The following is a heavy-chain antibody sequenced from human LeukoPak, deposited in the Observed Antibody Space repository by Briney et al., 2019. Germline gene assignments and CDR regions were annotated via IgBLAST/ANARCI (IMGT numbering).Heavy chain of an antibody. D-gene: IGHD6-19*01. CDR1: GGSISSYY. J-gene: IGHJ4*02. CDR3: GATDSSGWSYVPVDY. CDR2: IYYSGST. Sequence: PSETLSLTCTVSGGSISSYYWSWIRQPPGKGLERIGYIYYSGSTNYNPSLKSRVTISVDTSKNQFSLKLSSVTAADTAVYYCGATDSSGWSYVPVDYWGQGTLVTVSS. V-gene: IGHV4-59*08.